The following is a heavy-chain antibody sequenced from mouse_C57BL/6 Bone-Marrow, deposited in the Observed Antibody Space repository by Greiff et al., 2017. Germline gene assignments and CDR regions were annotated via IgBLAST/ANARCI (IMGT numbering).Heavy chain of an antibody. CDR1: GYTFTSYW. J-gene: IGHJ1*03. Sequence: QVQLQQSGAELVKPGASVKMSCTASGYTFTSYWITWVKQRPGQGLEWIGDIYPGSGSTNYNEKFKSKATLTVDTSSSTAYMQLSSLTSEDAAVYYCAGPVPDFDVWGTGTTVTVSS. D-gene: IGHD1-1*01. CDR2: IYPGSGST. CDR3: AGPVPDFDV. V-gene: IGHV1-55*01.